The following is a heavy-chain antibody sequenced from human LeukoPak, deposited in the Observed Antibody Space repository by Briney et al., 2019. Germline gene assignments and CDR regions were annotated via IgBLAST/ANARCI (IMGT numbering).Heavy chain of an antibody. D-gene: IGHD3/OR15-3a*01. Sequence: SETLSLTCSVSGGSISIGDYYWSWIRQSPGKGLEWIGYIYHSGNTYYNPSLKSRVTIQVDTSKNQFSLRLSSVTAADTALYYCARNLKIFGLILGSWFDPWGQGTLVTVSS. J-gene: IGHJ5*02. CDR3: ARNLKIFGLILGSWFDP. CDR2: IYHSGNT. V-gene: IGHV4-30-4*08. CDR1: GGSISIGDYY.